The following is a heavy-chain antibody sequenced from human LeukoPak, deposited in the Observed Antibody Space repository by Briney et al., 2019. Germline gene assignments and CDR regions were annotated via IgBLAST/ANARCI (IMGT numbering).Heavy chain of an antibody. J-gene: IGHJ4*02. D-gene: IGHD3-10*01. CDR2: IYYSGST. Sequence: PSETLPLTCTVSGGSISSGGYYWSWIRQHPGKGLEWIGYIYYSGSTYYNPSLKSRVTISVDTSKNQFSLKLSSVTAADTAVYYCARDDGSGSYLDYWGQGTLVTVSS. CDR1: GGSISSGGYY. CDR3: ARDDGSGSYLDY. V-gene: IGHV4-31*03.